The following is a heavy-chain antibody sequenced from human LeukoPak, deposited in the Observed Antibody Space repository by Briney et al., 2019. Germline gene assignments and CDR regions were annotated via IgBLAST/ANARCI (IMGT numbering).Heavy chain of an antibody. CDR1: GGSFSGYY. J-gene: IGHJ4*02. Sequence: SETLSLTCAVYGGSFSGYYWSWIRQPPGKGLEWIGYIYYSGSTDYNPSLKSRVTISVDTSKNQFSLKLSSVTAADTAVYYCARAPNCGGDCYSDYWGQGTLVTVSS. CDR2: IYYSGST. CDR3: ARAPNCGGDCYSDY. V-gene: IGHV4-59*01. D-gene: IGHD2-21*02.